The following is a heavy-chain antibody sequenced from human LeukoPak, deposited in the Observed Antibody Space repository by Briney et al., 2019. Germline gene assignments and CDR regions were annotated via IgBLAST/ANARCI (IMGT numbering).Heavy chain of an antibody. D-gene: IGHD2-2*01. CDR1: GFTFAKFA. V-gene: IGHV3-23*01. CDR3: ARAGLYSTSGLEY. J-gene: IGHJ4*02. Sequence: PGGSLRLSCAISGFTFAKFAMSWVRQAPGKGLEWVSTISGSGIVTYYADSVKGRFTISRDNAKNSLYLQMDNLRADDTAVYYCARAGLYSTSGLEYWGQGTLVTVSS. CDR2: ISGSGIVT.